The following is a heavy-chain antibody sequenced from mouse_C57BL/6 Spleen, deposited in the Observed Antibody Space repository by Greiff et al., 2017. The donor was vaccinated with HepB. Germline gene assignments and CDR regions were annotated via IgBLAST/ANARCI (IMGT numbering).Heavy chain of an antibody. J-gene: IGHJ4*01. V-gene: IGHV5-16*01. CDR3: ARDLSSGYEYYAMDY. CDR1: GFTFSDYY. CDR2: INYDGSST. D-gene: IGHD3-2*02. Sequence: EVNVVESEGGLVQPGSSMKLSCTASGFTFSDYYIAWVRQVPEKGLEWVANINYDGSSTYYLDSLKSRFIISRDNAKNILYLQMSSLKSEDTATYYCARDLSSGYEYYAMDYWGQGTSVTVSS.